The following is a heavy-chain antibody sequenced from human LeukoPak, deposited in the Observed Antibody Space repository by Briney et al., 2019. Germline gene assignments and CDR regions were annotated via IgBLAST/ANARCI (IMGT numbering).Heavy chain of an antibody. CDR3: VKGNFYDSSGPPFDF. J-gene: IGHJ4*02. CDR2: ISWDSRVI. Sequence: GRSLRLSCAASGITFDDYSMHWVRQAPQKGLEWVSGISWDSRVIGYADSVKGRFTISRDNVKNSLYLQMNSLRADDTAFYYCVKGNFYDSSGPPFDFWGQGALVTVSS. CDR1: GITFDDYS. D-gene: IGHD3-22*01. V-gene: IGHV3-9*01.